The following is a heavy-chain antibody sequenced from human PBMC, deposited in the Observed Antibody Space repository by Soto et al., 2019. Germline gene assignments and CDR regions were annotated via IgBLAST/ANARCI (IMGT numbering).Heavy chain of an antibody. Sequence: GGSLRLSCEGSGFTFNRHALHWVRQAPGMGLEWVAVVSKDGSVKYWIESVKGRFTLSRDNAKNSLYLQMNSLRVEDTAVYYCASAGYCGSTTCLPFDHWGQGTLVTVSS. V-gene: IGHV3-30-3*01. J-gene: IGHJ4*02. CDR3: ASAGYCGSTTCLPFDH. CDR1: GFTFNRHA. CDR2: VSKDGSVK. D-gene: IGHD2-2*01.